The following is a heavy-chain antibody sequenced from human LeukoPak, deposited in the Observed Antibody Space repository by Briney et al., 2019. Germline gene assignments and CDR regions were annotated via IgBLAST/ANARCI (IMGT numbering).Heavy chain of an antibody. CDR2: INTGNGYT. CDR1: GYTFTTYA. J-gene: IGHJ4*02. D-gene: IGHD6-19*01. Sequence: APVKVSCKASGYTFTTYAMHWVRQAPGQRLEWMGWINTGNGYTKYSQNFQGRVTITRDTSASSAYMELSSLKSEDTAVYYCARGIAVAYFDYWGQGTLVTVSS. CDR3: ARGIAVAYFDY. V-gene: IGHV1-3*04.